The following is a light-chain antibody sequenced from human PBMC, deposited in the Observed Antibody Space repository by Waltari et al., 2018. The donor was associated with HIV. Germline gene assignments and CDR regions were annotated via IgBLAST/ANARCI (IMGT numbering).Light chain of an antibody. CDR1: QSFSSSN. CDR3: QQFDSSPRT. CDR2: GVS. J-gene: IGKJ1*01. Sequence: EIMSTQSPGTLSLSTGERATLSCRASQSFSSSNLAWVQQKPGQAPRLLIYGVSRRATGIPDRFSGSGSETDFTLTISRLEPEDFAVYYGQQFDSSPRTFGQGTKVELK. V-gene: IGKV3-20*01.